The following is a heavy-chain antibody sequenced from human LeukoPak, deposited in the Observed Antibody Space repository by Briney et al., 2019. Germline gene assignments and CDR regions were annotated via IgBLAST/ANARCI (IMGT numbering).Heavy chain of an antibody. V-gene: IGHV3-23*01. J-gene: IGHJ4*02. CDR1: GFTFSNYA. CDR3: AKVPKGGYFDY. Sequence: GGSLRLSCAASGFTFSNYAMNWVRQAPGKGLEWVSHISGSGGSTYYADSVKGRFTISRDNSKNTLYVQMNSLRAEDAAVYYCAKVPKGGYFDYWGQGTLVTVSS. CDR2: ISGSGGST.